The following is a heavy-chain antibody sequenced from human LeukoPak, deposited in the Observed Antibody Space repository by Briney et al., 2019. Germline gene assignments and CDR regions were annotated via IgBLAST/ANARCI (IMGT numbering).Heavy chain of an antibody. V-gene: IGHV4-59*08. CDR3: ARQSRSLGPSDY. Sequence: SETLSLTCTVSGGSISSYYWSWIRQPPGKGLEWIGYIYYSGSTNYNPSLKSRVTISVDTSKNQFSLKLSSVTAADTAVYYCARQSRSLGPSDYWGQGTLVTVSS. CDR2: IYYSGST. J-gene: IGHJ4*02. CDR1: GGSISSYY.